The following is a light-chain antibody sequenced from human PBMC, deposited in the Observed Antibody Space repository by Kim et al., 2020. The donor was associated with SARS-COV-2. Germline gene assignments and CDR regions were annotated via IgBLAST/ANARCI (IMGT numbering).Light chain of an antibody. J-gene: IGKJ4*01. Sequence: EIVLTQSPATLSLSPGERATLSCRASQNVNNYLAWYQQKPGQAPRLLIYDTSNRANGVPARFRGSGSGTDFTLTISSLEPEDFAVYYCQHRIRWPLTFGGGTKVDIK. CDR2: DTS. V-gene: IGKV3-11*01. CDR3: QHRIRWPLT. CDR1: QNVNNY.